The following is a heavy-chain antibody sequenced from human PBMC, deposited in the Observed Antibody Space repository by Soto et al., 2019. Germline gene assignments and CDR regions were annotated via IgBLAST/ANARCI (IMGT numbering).Heavy chain of an antibody. CDR2: IYWHDDK. CDR1: GFSLTTSEVA. CDR3: AHRRLGGSFFDF. D-gene: IGHD1-26*01. V-gene: IGHV2-5*01. J-gene: IGHJ4*02. Sequence: QITLKESGPSLVKPTQTLTLTCSFSGFSLTTSEVAVGWVRQAPGKALEWLALIYWHDDKRYNPSLKSRLSITKDTSKNQVVLTMTNMDPVDTATYFCAHRRLGGSFFDFWGQGTLVTVSS.